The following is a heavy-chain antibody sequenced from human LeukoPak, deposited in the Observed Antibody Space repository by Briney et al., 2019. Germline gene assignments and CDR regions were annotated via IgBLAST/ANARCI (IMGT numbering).Heavy chain of an antibody. CDR3: ARANWNYFRNYYYYYYMDV. J-gene: IGHJ6*03. Sequence: GASVKVSCKTSGYTFSDYYIHWIRQAPGQGLEWMGWIIPNSGGTNYAQKFQGRVTMTRDTSISTAYMELSRLRSDDTAVYYCARANWNYFRNYYYYYYMDVWGKGTTVTVSS. CDR2: IIPNSGGT. D-gene: IGHD1-7*01. V-gene: IGHV1-2*02. CDR1: GYTFSDYY.